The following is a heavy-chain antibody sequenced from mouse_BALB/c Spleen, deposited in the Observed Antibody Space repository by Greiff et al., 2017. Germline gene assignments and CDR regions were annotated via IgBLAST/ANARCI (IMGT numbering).Heavy chain of an antibody. Sequence: VQLHQSGAELMKPGASVKISCKATGYTFSSYWIEWVKQRPGHGLEWIGEILPGSGSTNYNEKFKGKATFTADTSSNTAYMQLSSLTSEDSAVYYCARGYYYGSSSYAMDYWGQGTSVTVSS. D-gene: IGHD1-1*01. V-gene: IGHV1-9*01. J-gene: IGHJ4*01. CDR2: ILPGSGST. CDR1: GYTFSSYW. CDR3: ARGYYYGSSSYAMDY.